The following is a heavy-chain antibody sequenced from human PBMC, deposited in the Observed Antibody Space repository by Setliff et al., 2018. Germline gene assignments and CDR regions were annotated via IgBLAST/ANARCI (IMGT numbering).Heavy chain of an antibody. J-gene: IGHJ6*03. CDR1: GGSISSGNYF. D-gene: IGHD3-3*01. CDR2: IHYSGET. V-gene: IGHV4-39*01. CDR3: ARTSYELCGYYGNRCNHHMDV. Sequence: SETLSLTCTVSGGSISSGNYFWDWIRQPPGKGLEWIGSIHYSGETFHNPSLKSRVSIFVDASQNQFFLRLNSLTAADTAVYYCARTSYELCGYYGNRCNHHMDVWGKGSPVTVSS.